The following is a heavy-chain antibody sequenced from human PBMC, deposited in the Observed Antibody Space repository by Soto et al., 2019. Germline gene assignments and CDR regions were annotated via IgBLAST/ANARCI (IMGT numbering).Heavy chain of an antibody. Sequence: QVQLVQSGAEVKKPGSSVKVSCKASGGTFSRYAISWVRQAPGQGLEWMGGIIPIFGTANYAQKFQGRVTITADESTSTAYMKLSSLRSEDTAVYYCARDSSGRGWFDPWGQGTLVTVSS. CDR2: IIPIFGTA. CDR1: GGTFSRYA. CDR3: ARDSSGRGWFDP. V-gene: IGHV1-69*01. D-gene: IGHD6-19*01. J-gene: IGHJ5*02.